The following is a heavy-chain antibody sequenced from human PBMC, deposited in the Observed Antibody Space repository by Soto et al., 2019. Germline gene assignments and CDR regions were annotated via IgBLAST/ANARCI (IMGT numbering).Heavy chain of an antibody. J-gene: IGHJ3*02. CDR1: GGSISSYY. CDR2: IYTSGST. D-gene: IGHD2-2*01. CDR3: ARDRGQLGMRSIQMGIGAFDT. Sequence: SETLSLTCTVSGGSISSYYWSWIRQPAGKGLERIVRIYTSGSTNYNPSLKSRVTMSVDTSNNQFSLKLSSVTAADTAVYYCARDRGQLGMRSIQMGIGAFDTWVQVTMVTVSS. V-gene: IGHV4-4*07.